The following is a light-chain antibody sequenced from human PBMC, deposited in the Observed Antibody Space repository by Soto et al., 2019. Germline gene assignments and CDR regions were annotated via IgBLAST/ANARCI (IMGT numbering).Light chain of an antibody. J-gene: IGKJ1*01. V-gene: IGKV3-20*01. CDR2: GAS. Sequence: EIVLTQSPGTLSLSPGERATLSCRASQSVTSSYLAWYQQKPGQAPRLLFYGASSRATGIPDRFSGSGSGTDFTLTISRLEPEDFAVYYCQQYGSSPGTFGQGTKVEMK. CDR1: QSVTSSY. CDR3: QQYGSSPGT.